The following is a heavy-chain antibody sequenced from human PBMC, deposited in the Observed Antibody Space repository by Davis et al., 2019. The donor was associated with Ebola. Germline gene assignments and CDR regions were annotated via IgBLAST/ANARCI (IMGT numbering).Heavy chain of an antibody. D-gene: IGHD3-22*01. CDR2: INHSGTT. J-gene: IGHJ6*02. Sequence: MPSETLSLTCAVHGGSFSGYYWSWIRQPPGKGLEWIGEINHSGTTHYNSSLKSRATISVDTSKVQFSLELSSVTAADTAAYFCARGDSYESSGYSPGVRGMDVWGPGTTVIVSS. CDR3: ARGDSYESSGYSPGVRGMDV. V-gene: IGHV4-34*01. CDR1: GGSFSGYY.